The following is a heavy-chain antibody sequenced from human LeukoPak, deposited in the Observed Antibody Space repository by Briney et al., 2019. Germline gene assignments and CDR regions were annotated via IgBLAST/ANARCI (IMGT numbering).Heavy chain of an antibody. CDR1: GFTFSDYY. CDR3: ARGSFLITFGGLIV. CDR2: IGSSNTI. Sequence: GGSLRLSCAASGFTFSDYYMSWIRQAPGKGLEWLSYIGSSNTIYSADSVKGRFTISRDNAKNSLYLQMNSLRAEDTAVYYCARGSFLITFGGLIVWGQGTLVTVSA. V-gene: IGHV3-11*04. D-gene: IGHD3-16*02. J-gene: IGHJ4*02.